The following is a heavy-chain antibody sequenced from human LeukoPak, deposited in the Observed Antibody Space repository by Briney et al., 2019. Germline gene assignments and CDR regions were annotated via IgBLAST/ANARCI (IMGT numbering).Heavy chain of an antibody. CDR3: AKDNGVVVAADYFDY. CDR2: ISYDGSNK. Sequence: GGSLRLSCAASGFTFSSYGMHWLRQAPGKGLEWVAVISYDGSNKYYADSVKGRFTISRDNSRNTLYLQMNSLRAEDTAVYYCAKDNGVVVAADYFDYWGQGTLVTVSS. J-gene: IGHJ4*02. CDR1: GFTFSSYG. V-gene: IGHV3-30*18. D-gene: IGHD2-15*01.